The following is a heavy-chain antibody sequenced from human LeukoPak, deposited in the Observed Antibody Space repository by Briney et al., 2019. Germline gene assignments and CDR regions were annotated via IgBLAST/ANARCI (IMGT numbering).Heavy chain of an antibody. Sequence: GGSLRLSCAASGFTFSSYAMHWVRQAPGKGLEWVAVISYDGSNKYYADSVKGRFTISRDNSKNTLYLQMNSLRVEDTAVYYCARGHDFWSGLLDYWGQGTLVTVSS. CDR1: GFTFSSYA. J-gene: IGHJ4*02. CDR3: ARGHDFWSGLLDY. CDR2: ISYDGSNK. V-gene: IGHV3-30-3*01. D-gene: IGHD3-3*01.